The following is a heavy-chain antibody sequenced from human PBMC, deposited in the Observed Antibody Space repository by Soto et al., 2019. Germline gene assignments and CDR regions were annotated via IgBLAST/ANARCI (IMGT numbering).Heavy chain of an antibody. J-gene: IGHJ4*02. V-gene: IGHV3-66*01. Sequence: EEQLVESGGDLVQPGGSLRLSCAASGFTVNNNYMSWVRQAPGKGLEWVSLIYSGGSTYYADSVKGRFTISRDSSKNTPYLQMNSLRAEDTAMYYCAAYSHKGYWGQGTLVTVSS. CDR1: GFTVNNNY. D-gene: IGHD3-16*01. CDR2: IYSGGST. CDR3: AAYSHKGY.